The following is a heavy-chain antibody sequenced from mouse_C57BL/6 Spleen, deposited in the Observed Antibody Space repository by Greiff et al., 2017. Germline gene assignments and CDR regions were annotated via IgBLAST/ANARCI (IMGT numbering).Heavy chain of an antibody. CDR3: ARSGYYGSSYWYFDV. V-gene: IGHV1-69*01. J-gene: IGHJ1*03. D-gene: IGHD1-1*01. CDR2: IDPSDSYT. Sequence: QVQLKQPGAELVMPGASVKLSCKASGYTFTSSWMHWVKQRPGQGLEWIGEIDPSDSYTNYNQKFKGKSTLTVDKSSSTAYMQLSSLTSEDSAVYYCARSGYYGSSYWYFDVWGTGTTVTVSS. CDR1: GYTFTSSW.